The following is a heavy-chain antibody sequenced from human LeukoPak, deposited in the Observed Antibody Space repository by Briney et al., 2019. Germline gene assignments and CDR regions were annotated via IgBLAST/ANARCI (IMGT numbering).Heavy chain of an antibody. CDR2: IKQDGSEK. V-gene: IGHV3-7*01. Sequence: GGSLRLSCAASGFTFSSYWMSWVRQAPGKGLEWVANIKQDGSEKYYLDSVKGRFTISRDNAENSLYLQMNSLRAEDTAVYYCATEASSGLEDWGQGILVAVSS. CDR1: GFTFSSYW. D-gene: IGHD6-19*01. J-gene: IGHJ4*02. CDR3: ATEASSGLED.